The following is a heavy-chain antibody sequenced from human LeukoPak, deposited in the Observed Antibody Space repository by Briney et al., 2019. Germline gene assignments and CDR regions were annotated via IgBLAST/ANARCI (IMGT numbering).Heavy chain of an antibody. CDR1: GYTFTGYY. Sequence: ASVKVSCKASGYTFTGYYMHWVRQAPGQGLEWMGWINPNSGGTNYAQKFQGRVTMTRDTSISTAYVELSRLRSDDTAVYYCARETTVVTSGIYYYYGMDVWAKGPRSPSP. V-gene: IGHV1-2*02. J-gene: IGHJ6*02. D-gene: IGHD4-23*01. CDR3: ARETTVVTSGIYYYYGMDV. CDR2: INPNSGGT.